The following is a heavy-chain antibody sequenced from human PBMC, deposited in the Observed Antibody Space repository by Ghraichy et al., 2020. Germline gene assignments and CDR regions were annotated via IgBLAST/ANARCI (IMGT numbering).Heavy chain of an antibody. CDR1: GFTFSSYA. CDR3: AKEPNLYFDWLSQLWN. CDR2: ISGSGGST. D-gene: IGHD3-9*01. J-gene: IGHJ4*02. Sequence: GGSLRLSCAASGFTFSSYAMSWVRQAPGKGLEWVSAISGSGGSTYYADSVKGRFTISRDNSKNTLYLQMNSLRAEDTAVYYCAKEPNLYFDWLSQLWNWGQGTLVTVSS. V-gene: IGHV3-23*01.